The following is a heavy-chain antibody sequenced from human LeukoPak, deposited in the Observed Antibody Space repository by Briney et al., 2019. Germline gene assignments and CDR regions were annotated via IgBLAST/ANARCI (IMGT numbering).Heavy chain of an antibody. CDR3: ATSPVYSYGHPYYFDY. CDR2: ISSSSYI. D-gene: IGHD5-18*01. CDR1: GFTFSSYI. J-gene: IGHJ4*02. Sequence: GGSLRLSCAASGFTFSSYIMNWVRQAPGKGLEWVSCISSSSYIYYADSVKGRFTISRDNAKNSLYLQMNSLRAEDTAVYYCATSPVYSYGHPYYFDYWGQGTLVTVSS. V-gene: IGHV3-21*01.